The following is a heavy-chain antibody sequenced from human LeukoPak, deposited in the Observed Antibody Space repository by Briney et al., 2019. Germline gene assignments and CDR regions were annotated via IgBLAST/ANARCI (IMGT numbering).Heavy chain of an antibody. CDR3: ARGGSGWPDY. V-gene: IGHV4-31*03. Sequence: SETLSLTCTVSGGSISSGGYYWSWIRQHPGKGLEWIGYIYYSGSTYYNPSLKSRVTISVDTSKNQFSLKLSSVTAADTAVYYCARGGSGWPDYWGQGTLVTVSS. CDR2: IYYSGST. J-gene: IGHJ4*02. D-gene: IGHD6-19*01. CDR1: GGSISSGGYY.